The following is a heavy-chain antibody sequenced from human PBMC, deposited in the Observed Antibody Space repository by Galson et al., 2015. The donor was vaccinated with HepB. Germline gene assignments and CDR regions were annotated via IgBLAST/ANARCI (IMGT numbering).Heavy chain of an antibody. CDR3: ARGSSSWPHYYYYGMDV. V-gene: IGHV4-59*01. CDR1: GGSISSSY. CDR2: IYYSGST. Sequence: SETLSLTCTVSGGSISSSYWSWIRQPPGKGLEWIGYIYYSGSTNYNPSLKGRVTISVDTSKNQFSLKLSSVTAADTAVYYCARGSSSWPHYYYYGMDVWGQGTTVTVSS. J-gene: IGHJ6*02. D-gene: IGHD6-13*01.